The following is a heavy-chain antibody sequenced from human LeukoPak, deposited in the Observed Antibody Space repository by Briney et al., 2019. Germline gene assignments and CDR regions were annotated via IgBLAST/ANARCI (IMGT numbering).Heavy chain of an antibody. CDR3: AKPAPGSGIQNGLDY. D-gene: IGHD3-10*01. CDR2: ISSYIDRT. V-gene: IGHV3-64D*06. Sequence: GGSLRLSCSASGFSFSTYAMHWVRQAPGKGLEYVSAISSYIDRTFYADSVKGRFTISRDNSGNTLYLQMSSLRPEDTAVYYCAKPAPGSGIQNGLDYWGQGTRVTVSS. CDR1: GFSFSTYA. J-gene: IGHJ4*02.